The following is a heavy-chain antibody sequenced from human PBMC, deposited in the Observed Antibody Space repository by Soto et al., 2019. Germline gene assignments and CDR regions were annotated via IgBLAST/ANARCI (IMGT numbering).Heavy chain of an antibody. CDR2: IRSKAYGGTT. D-gene: IGHD3-3*01. CDR1: GFTFGDYA. V-gene: IGHV3-49*03. Sequence: GGSLRLSCTASGFTFGDYAMSWFRQAPGKGLEWVGFIRSKAYGGTTEYAASVKGRFTISRDDSKSIAYLQMNSLKTEDTAVYYCTVTYDFWSGYYKEGEYYFDYWGQGTLVTVSS. J-gene: IGHJ4*02. CDR3: TVTYDFWSGYYKEGEYYFDY.